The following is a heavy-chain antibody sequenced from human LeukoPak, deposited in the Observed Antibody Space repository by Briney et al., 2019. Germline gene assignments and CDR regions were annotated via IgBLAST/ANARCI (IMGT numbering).Heavy chain of an antibody. D-gene: IGHD1-1*01. CDR3: ARGTGTKAFDI. J-gene: IGHJ3*02. CDR2: ISSSSSTI. CDR1: GFTFSSYS. V-gene: IGHV3-48*04. Sequence: PGGSLRLSCAASGFTFSSYSMNWVRQAPGKGLEWVSYISSSSSTIYYADSVKGRFTISRDNAKNSLYLQMNSLRAEDTAVYYCARGTGTKAFDIWGQGTMVTVSS.